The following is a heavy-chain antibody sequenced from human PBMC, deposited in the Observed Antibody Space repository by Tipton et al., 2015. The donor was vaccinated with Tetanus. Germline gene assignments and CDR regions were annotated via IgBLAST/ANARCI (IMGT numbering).Heavy chain of an antibody. Sequence: LRLSCAASGFSVSNNYLSWVRQAPGKGLEWIGEINHSGSTNYNPSLKSRLTMSVDTSKNQFSLRLNSVTAADTAVYYCARMQRYGMDVWGQGTTVTVSS. V-gene: IGHV4-34*10. CDR2: INHSGST. D-gene: IGHD6-25*01. CDR3: ARMQRYGMDV. J-gene: IGHJ6*02. CDR1: GFSVSNNY.